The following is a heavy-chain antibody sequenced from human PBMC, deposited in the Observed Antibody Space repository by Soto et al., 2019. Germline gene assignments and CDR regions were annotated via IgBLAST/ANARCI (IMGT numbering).Heavy chain of an antibody. V-gene: IGHV4-34*01. CDR1: GGSFSGHY. CDR2: INHSGST. D-gene: IGHD5-18*01. Sequence: PSETLSLTCAVHGGSFSGHYWSWIRQPPRKGLEWIGEINHSGSTNYNPTLKSRVTISVDTSKNQFSLILSSVTAADTAVYYCARGPGMRRGCSYNYWGQGSLVTVSS. CDR3: ARGPGMRRGCSYNY. J-gene: IGHJ4*02.